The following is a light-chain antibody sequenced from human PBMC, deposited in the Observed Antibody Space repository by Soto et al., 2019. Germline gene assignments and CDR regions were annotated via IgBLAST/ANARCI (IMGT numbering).Light chain of an antibody. V-gene: IGLV1-40*01. Sequence: QSVLTQPPSVSGAPGQRVTISCTGSSSNIGAGYDVHWYQQLPGTAPKLLIYGNSNRPSGVPDRFSGSKSGTSASLAITGLQAEDEAVYYGQSLDSSLSGSVFGGGTKLTVL. CDR3: QSLDSSLSGSV. CDR2: GNS. CDR1: SSNIGAGYD. J-gene: IGLJ2*01.